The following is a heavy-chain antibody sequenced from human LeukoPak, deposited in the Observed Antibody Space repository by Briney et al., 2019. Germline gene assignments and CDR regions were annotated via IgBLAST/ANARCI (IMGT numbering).Heavy chain of an antibody. CDR2: ISYDGSNK. CDR1: GGTFSSYA. D-gene: IGHD5-12*01. V-gene: IGHV3-30-3*01. J-gene: IGHJ5*02. CDR3: AREYSGYDGGPNWFDP. Sequence: SCKASGGTFSSYAISWVRQAPGKGLEWVAVISYDGSNKYYADSVKGRFTISRDNSKNTLYLQMNSLRAEDTAVYYCAREYSGYDGGPNWFDPWGQGTLVTVSS.